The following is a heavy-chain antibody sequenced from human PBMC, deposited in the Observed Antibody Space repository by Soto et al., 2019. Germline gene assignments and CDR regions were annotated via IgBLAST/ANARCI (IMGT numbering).Heavy chain of an antibody. D-gene: IGHD3-3*01. CDR3: ARYYGADAYFDY. Sequence: VASVKVSCKASGYTFTSYAMHWVRQAPGQRLEWMGWINADNGNTKYAQKLQGRVTITRDTSASTAYMELRSLRSDDTAVYYCARYYGADAYFDYWGQGTLVTVSS. CDR2: INADNGNT. J-gene: IGHJ4*02. CDR1: GYTFTSYA. V-gene: IGHV1-3*01.